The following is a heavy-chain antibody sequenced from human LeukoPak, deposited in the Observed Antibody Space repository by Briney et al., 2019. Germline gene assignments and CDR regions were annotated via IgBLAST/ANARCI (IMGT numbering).Heavy chain of an antibody. CDR2: ISSSGSTI. CDR3: ARFLRHAVVRSGSHYYYGMDV. CDR1: GFTFSSYS. J-gene: IGHJ6*02. V-gene: IGHV3-48*04. Sequence: GGSLRLSCAASGFTFSSYSMSWIRQAPGKGLEWVSYISSSGSTIYYADSVKGRFTISRDNAKNSLYLQMNSLRAEDTAVYYCARFLRHAVVRSGSHYYYGMDVWGQGTTVTVSS. D-gene: IGHD3-10*01.